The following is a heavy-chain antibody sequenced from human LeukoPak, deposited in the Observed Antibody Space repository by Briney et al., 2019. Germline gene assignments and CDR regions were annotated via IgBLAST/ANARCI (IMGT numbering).Heavy chain of an antibody. CDR2: IGSSSSYR. CDR3: ASLKVWQQLAGDV. D-gene: IGHD6-13*01. V-gene: IGHV3-21*01. CDR1: GFTISSYT. Sequence: GGSLRLSCAASGFTISSYTMNWVRQARGKGLEWVSSIGSSSSYRYYADSVKGGFTISRENAKNLLYLQMNSLSVEDTAVYYCASLKVWQQLAGDVWGQGTTVTVSS. J-gene: IGHJ6*02.